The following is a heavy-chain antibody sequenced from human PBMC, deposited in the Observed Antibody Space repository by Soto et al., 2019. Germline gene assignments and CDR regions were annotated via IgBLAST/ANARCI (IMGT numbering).Heavy chain of an antibody. Sequence: QVQLQESGPGLVKSSQTLSLTCTVSGGSISSGGYYWSWIRQHPGKGLEWIGYIYYSGSTYYNPSLKGRVAISLDTSKNQFSLKLSSVTAADTAVYFCARVDIRFWSGYYPDYWGQGTLVTVSS. D-gene: IGHD3-3*01. V-gene: IGHV4-31*03. J-gene: IGHJ4*02. CDR2: IYYSGST. CDR3: ARVDIRFWSGYYPDY. CDR1: GGSISSGGYY.